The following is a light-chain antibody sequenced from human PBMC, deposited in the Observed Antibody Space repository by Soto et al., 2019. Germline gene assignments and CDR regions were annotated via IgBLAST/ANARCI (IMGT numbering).Light chain of an antibody. V-gene: IGKV1-5*03. CDR1: QSISVW. CDR2: KAS. CDR3: QQYNSYSPM. Sequence: DIQMTQSPSTLSASVGDRVTITCRASQSISVWLAWYQQKAGKAPNLLIYKASRLESGVPSRFSGSGSETEFTLTISGLQPRDSATYYCQQYNSYSPMFGQGTKVVVK. J-gene: IGKJ1*01.